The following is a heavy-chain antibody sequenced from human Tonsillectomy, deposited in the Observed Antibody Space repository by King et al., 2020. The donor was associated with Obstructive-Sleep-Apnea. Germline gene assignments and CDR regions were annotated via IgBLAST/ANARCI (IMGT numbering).Heavy chain of an antibody. D-gene: IGHD1-1*01. CDR1: GFTFSDYG. CDR2: INQDGSGK. J-gene: IGHJ4*02. Sequence: VQLVESGGGLVQPGGSLRLSCAASGFTFSDYGMSWVRQAPGKGLEWVANINQDGSGKYYVDSVKGRFTISRDNAKNLLYLQMNSLRAEDTAFYYCARATSRDYWGQGTLVTVSS. V-gene: IGHV3-7*03. CDR3: ARATSRDY.